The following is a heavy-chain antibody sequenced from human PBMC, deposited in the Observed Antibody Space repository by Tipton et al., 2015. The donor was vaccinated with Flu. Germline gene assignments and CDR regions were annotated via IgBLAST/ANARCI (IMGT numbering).Heavy chain of an antibody. CDR3: ARLRANYYDSSGYSDY. CDR1: GGSISSHY. D-gene: IGHD3-22*01. Sequence: TLSLTCTVSGGSISSHYWSWIRQPPGKGLEWIGYIYYSGSISCNPSLKSRVTISVDTSKNQFSLKLSSVTAADTAVYYCARLRANYYDSSGYSDYWGQGTLVTVSS. J-gene: IGHJ4*02. V-gene: IGHV4-59*11. CDR2: IYYSGSI.